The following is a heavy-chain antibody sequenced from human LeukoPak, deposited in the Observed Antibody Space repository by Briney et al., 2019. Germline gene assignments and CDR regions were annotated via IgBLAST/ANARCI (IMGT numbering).Heavy chain of an antibody. D-gene: IGHD3-3*01. CDR2: INPNSGGT. J-gene: IGHJ4*02. Sequence: GASVKVSCKASGYTFTGYYMHWVRQAPGQGLEWMGWINPNSGGTNYAQKSQGRVTMTRDTSISTAYMELSRLRSDDTAVYYCARGNTYYDFWSGYYFDYWGQGTLVTVSS. CDR3: ARGNTYYDFWSGYYFDY. CDR1: GYTFTGYY. V-gene: IGHV1-2*02.